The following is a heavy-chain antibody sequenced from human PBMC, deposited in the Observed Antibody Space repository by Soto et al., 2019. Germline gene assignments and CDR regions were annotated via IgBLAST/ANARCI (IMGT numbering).Heavy chain of an antibody. CDR1: GYGFTKYW. V-gene: IGHV5-51*01. J-gene: IGHJ5*02. CDR3: ARQDCSSINCYARGWFDP. D-gene: IGHD2-2*01. CDR2: IYPGDSDT. Sequence: EVQLVQSGAEVKEPGESLKISCRGSGYGFTKYWIGWVRQMPGKGLEWMGFIYPGDSDTRYSPSFQGQVTISADKSINTAYLQWSSLKASDTAMYYCARQDCSSINCYARGWFDPWGQGTLVTVSS.